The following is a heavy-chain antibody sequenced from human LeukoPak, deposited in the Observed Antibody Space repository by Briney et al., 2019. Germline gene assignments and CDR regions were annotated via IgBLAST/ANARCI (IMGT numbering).Heavy chain of an antibody. CDR3: ARQPSATAALDI. CDR2: IHSNGNT. V-gene: IGHV4-59*08. J-gene: IGHJ3*02. CDR1: GGSINGYY. Sequence: PSETLSFTCVVSGGSINGYYWSWIRQSPGKGLEWIAYIHSNGNTNYNPSFNSRVTLLVDTSVNQLSLRLTSVAAADTAIYYCARQPSATAALDIWGQGTMVIVSS. D-gene: IGHD5-18*01.